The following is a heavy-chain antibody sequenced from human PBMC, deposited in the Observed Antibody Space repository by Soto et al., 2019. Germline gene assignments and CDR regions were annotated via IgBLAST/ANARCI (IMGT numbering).Heavy chain of an antibody. CDR1: GYTFTSYG. D-gene: IGHD6-6*01. CDR2: ISAYNGNT. J-gene: IGHJ4*02. V-gene: IGHV1-18*01. CDR3: AREDVSSSSSYYFDY. Sequence: ASVKVSCTASGYTFTSYGISWVRQAPGQGLEWMGWISAYNGNTNYAQKLQGRVTMTTDTSTSTAYMELRSLRSDDTAVYYCAREDVSSSSSYYFDYWGQGTLVTVSS.